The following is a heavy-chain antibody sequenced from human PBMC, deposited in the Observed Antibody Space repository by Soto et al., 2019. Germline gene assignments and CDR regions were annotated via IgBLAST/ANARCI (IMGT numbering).Heavy chain of an antibody. CDR2: INAGNGNT. CDR3: ARDVAAADY. D-gene: IGHD6-13*01. J-gene: IGHJ4*02. V-gene: IGHV1-3*05. CDR1: GYTFTSYA. Sequence: QVQLVQSGAEEKKPGASVKVSCKASGYTFTSYAMHWVRQAPGQRLEWMGWINAGNGNTKYSEKFQGRVTITRDTAASTAYMALSSLRSGDTVVYYCARDVAAADYWGQGTLVTVSS.